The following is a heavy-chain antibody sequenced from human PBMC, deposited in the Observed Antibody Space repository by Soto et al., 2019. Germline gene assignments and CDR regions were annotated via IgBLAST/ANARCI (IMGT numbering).Heavy chain of an antibody. Sequence: ASSKVSCKAPGYTFSSPFIHRVRQPPVQGLEWMGIIKPSGGSPSYDQKFKGRVTMPRVTSPSTVYMQLCILICQDMAVYYCAGDGDHGDWTHDHWGQVSLVTVCS. CDR1: GYTFSSPF. D-gene: IGHD1-1*01. CDR3: AGDGDHGDWTHDH. CDR2: IKPSGGSP. V-gene: IGHV1-46*03. J-gene: IGHJ4*02.